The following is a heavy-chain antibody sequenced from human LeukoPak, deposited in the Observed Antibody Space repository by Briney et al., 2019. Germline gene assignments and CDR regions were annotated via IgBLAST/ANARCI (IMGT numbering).Heavy chain of an antibody. Sequence: GGSLRLSCAASTFTFSSYGIHWVRQAPGKGLEWVAFIRYDGNNKYYADSVKGRFTISRDNSKNTLYLQMNSLRVEDTAVYYCANTMYSSGWSPFDYWGRGTLVTVSS. CDR3: ANTMYSSGWSPFDY. CDR1: TFTFSSYG. V-gene: IGHV3-30*02. CDR2: IRYDGNNK. J-gene: IGHJ4*02. D-gene: IGHD6-19*01.